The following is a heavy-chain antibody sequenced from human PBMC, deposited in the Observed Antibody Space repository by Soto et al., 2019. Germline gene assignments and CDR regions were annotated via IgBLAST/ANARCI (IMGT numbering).Heavy chain of an antibody. V-gene: IGHV4-59*08. Sequence: QVQLQESGPGLVKPSETLSLTCTVSGGSISSYYWSWIRQPPGKGLEWIGYIYYSGSTNYNPSLKSRVTISVDTSKNQFSLKLSSVTAADTAVYYCARHAWEAVAGTWFDYWGQGTLVTVSS. CDR3: ARHAWEAVAGTWFDY. J-gene: IGHJ4*02. CDR1: GGSISSYY. D-gene: IGHD6-19*01. CDR2: IYYSGST.